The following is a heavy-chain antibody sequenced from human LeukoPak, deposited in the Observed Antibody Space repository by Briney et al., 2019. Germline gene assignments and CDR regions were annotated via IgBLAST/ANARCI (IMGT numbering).Heavy chain of an antibody. V-gene: IGHV3-23*01. D-gene: IGHD6-13*01. CDR1: GLTFSSYS. Sequence: GGSLRLSCVVSGLTFSSYSMSWVRQAPGKGLEWVSGISASGGDTWYPDSVKGRFTISRDNSKNTLFLQMNSLRVEDTAIYYCAKDAAGLEYWGQGTRVTVSS. CDR2: ISASGGDT. CDR3: AKDAAGLEY. J-gene: IGHJ4*02.